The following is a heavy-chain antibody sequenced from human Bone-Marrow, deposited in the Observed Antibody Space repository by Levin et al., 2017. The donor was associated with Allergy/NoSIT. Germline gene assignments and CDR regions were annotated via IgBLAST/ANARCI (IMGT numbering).Heavy chain of an antibody. CDR2: IFSTGST. CDR3: ARHYRPSERLEDCVAGSCMGTFHV. Sequence: ESLKISCSVSGGSISSYYWSWVRQSPGKTLEWIGNIFSTGSTNYKPSLASRVTISVDTSKNQFSMRLRSLSAADPAMYYCARHYRPSERLEDCVAGSCMGTFHVWG. CDR1: GGSISSYY. V-gene: IGHV4-59*01. D-gene: IGHD6-19*01. J-gene: IGHJ3*01.